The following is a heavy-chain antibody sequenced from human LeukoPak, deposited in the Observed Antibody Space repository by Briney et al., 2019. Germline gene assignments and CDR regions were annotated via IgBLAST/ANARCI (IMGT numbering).Heavy chain of an antibody. J-gene: IGHJ4*02. CDR2: ISGSGEFT. CDR3: AKVGYGDLDH. CDR1: GFMFSSYA. D-gene: IGHD4-17*01. Sequence: AGGSLRLSCAASGFMFSSYAMTWVRQAPGKGLEWVSSISGSGEFTDYADSVKGRFTISRDNPENTVCLQMSSLRVDDTATYFCAKVGYGDLDHWGQGVLVPVSS. V-gene: IGHV3-23*01.